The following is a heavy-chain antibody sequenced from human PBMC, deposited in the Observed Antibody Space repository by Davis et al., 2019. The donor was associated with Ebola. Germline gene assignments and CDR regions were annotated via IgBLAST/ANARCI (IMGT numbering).Heavy chain of an antibody. CDR1: GFTFSSYA. CDR3: AGAPWNYYDSSGHRGGYYYYGMDV. Sequence: PGGSLRLSCAASGFTFSSYAMSWVRQAPGKGLEWVSAISGSGGSTYYADSVKGRFTISRDNSKNTLYLQMNSLRAEDTAVYYCAGAPWNYYDSSGHRGGYYYYGMDVWGQGTTVTVSS. J-gene: IGHJ6*02. V-gene: IGHV3-23*01. D-gene: IGHD3-22*01. CDR2: ISGSGGST.